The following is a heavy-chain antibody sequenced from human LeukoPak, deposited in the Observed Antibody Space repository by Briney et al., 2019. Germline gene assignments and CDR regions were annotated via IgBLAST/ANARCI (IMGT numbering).Heavy chain of an antibody. CDR3: ARVSYSGTYNVDY. CDR1: GFIFSRYE. D-gene: IGHD1-26*01. Sequence: PGGSLRLSCAASGFIFSRYEMNWVRQAPGKGLEWLSYISSSGSAIYYADSVKGRFTISRDNAKNSLSLQMNSLRAEDTAVYYCARVSYSGTYNVDYWGQGTLVTVSS. CDR2: ISSSGSAI. V-gene: IGHV3-48*03. J-gene: IGHJ4*02.